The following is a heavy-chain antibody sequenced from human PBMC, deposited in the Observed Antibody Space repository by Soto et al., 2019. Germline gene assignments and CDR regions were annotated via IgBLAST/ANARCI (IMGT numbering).Heavy chain of an antibody. CDR3: TRLDYYDSSGYPVDY. Sequence: GGSLRLSCAASGFTFRGSAMHWVRQASGKGLEWVGRIRSKANSYATAYAASVKGRFTISRDDSKNTAYLQMNSLKTEDTAVYYCTRLDYYDSSGYPVDYWGQGTLVTVSS. CDR2: IRSKANSYAT. CDR1: GFTFRGSA. J-gene: IGHJ4*02. D-gene: IGHD3-22*01. V-gene: IGHV3-73*01.